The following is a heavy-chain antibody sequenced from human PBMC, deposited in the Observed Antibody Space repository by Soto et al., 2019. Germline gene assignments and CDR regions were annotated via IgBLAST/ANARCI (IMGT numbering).Heavy chain of an antibody. CDR2: IYSGGST. D-gene: IGHD1-26*01. J-gene: IGHJ4*02. Sequence: EVQLVETGGCLIQPGGSLRLSCAASGFTVSSNYMSWVRQAPGKGLEWVSVIYSGGSTYYADTEKGRFTISRDNSKNTLYLQMNSLRAEDTAVYYCQKMFGATGSSDYWGQGTLVTVSS. CDR1: GFTVSSNY. V-gene: IGHV3-53*02. CDR3: QKMFGATGSSDY.